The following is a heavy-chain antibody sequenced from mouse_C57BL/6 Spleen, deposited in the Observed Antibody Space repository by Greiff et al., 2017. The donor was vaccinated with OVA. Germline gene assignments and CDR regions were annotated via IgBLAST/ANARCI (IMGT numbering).Heavy chain of an antibody. V-gene: IGHV1-62-2*01. CDR2: FYPGSGSI. CDR3: ARHEDQIYYGNYNAMDD. Sequence: VQLQQSGAELVKPGASVKLSCKASGYTFTEYTIHWVKQRSGQGLEWIGWFYPGSGSIKYNEKFKDKATLTADKSSSTVYMKLSRMTSEDSAVYFCARHEDQIYYGNYNAMDDWGQGTSVTVSS. CDR1: GYTFTEYT. J-gene: IGHJ4*01. D-gene: IGHD2-1*01.